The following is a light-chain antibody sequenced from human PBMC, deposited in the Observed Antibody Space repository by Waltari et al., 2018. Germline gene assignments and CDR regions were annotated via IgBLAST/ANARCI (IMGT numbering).Light chain of an antibody. CDR1: QGISKF. Sequence: DIQMTQSPSSLAASVGDRVTITCRASQGISKFLAWFRQKPGKAPESLIYGASSLQSGVPSRFSGSGSGTDFTLTITCLQSEDFATYYCQQSYSTPYTFGQGTNLEIK. J-gene: IGKJ2*01. CDR2: GAS. CDR3: QQSYSTPYT. V-gene: IGKV1-16*01.